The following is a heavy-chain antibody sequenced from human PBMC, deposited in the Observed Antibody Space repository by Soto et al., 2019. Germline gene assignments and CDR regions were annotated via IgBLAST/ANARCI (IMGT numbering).Heavy chain of an antibody. J-gene: IGHJ4*02. D-gene: IGHD6-13*01. Sequence: SETLSLTCTVSGGSISSYYWSWIRQPPGKGLEWIGYIYYSGSTNYNPSLKSRVTISVDTSKNQFSLKLSSVTAADTAVYYCARGIAAAGALYDYWGQGTLVT. CDR2: IYYSGST. CDR1: GGSISSYY. CDR3: ARGIAAAGALYDY. V-gene: IGHV4-59*01.